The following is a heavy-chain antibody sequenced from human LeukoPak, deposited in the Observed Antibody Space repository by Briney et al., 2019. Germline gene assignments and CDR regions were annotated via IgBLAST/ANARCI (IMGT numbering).Heavy chain of an antibody. J-gene: IGHJ3*02. CDR2: ISYDGSNK. CDR1: GFTFSSYA. V-gene: IGHV3-30-3*01. D-gene: IGHD3-10*01. CDR3: ARGRFGELYDAFDI. Sequence: GGSLRPSCAASGFTFSSYAMHWVRQAPGKGLEWVAVISYDGSNKYYADSVKGRFTISRDNSKNTLYLQMNSLRAEDTAVYYCARGRFGELYDAFDIWGQGTMVTVSS.